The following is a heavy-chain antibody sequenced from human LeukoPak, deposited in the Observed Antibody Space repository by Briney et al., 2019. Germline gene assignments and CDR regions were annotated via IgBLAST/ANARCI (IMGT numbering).Heavy chain of an antibody. CDR1: GGSLSSYH. V-gene: IGHV4-59*01. Sequence: SETLSLTCTVSGGSLSSYHWSWVRQPPGKVREDIGESHYSGSTKYNPSLQSRVTISVDTSRNQFSLKLSSVTAADTAVYYCAGESRHYYGMDVWGQGTTVTVSS. CDR3: AGESRHYYGMDV. J-gene: IGHJ6*02. CDR2: SHYSGST.